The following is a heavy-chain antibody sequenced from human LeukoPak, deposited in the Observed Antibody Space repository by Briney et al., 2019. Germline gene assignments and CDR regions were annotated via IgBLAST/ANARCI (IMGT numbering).Heavy chain of an antibody. CDR2: IYYSGNT. D-gene: IGHD3/OR15-3a*01. CDR3: ARQTGSGLFILP. J-gene: IGHJ4*02. Sequence: PSETLSLTCTVSGVSISSSNSYWGWIRQPPGKGLEWIGSIYYSGNTYYNASLKSQVSISIGTSKNQFSLRLTSVTAADTAVYYCARQTGSGLFILPGGQGILVTVSS. CDR1: GVSISSSNSY. V-gene: IGHV4-39*01.